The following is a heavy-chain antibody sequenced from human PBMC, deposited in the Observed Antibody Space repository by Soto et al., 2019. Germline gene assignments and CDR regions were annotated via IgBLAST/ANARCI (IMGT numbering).Heavy chain of an antibody. CDR1: GYTFTGYY. D-gene: IGHD3-10*01. CDR3: ARGVGSGSYYNQYNWFDP. Sequence: ASVKVSCKASGYTFTGYYMHWVRQAPGQGLEWMGWINPNSGGTNYAQKFQGWVTMTRDTSISTAYMELSRLRSDDTAVYYCARGVGSGSYYNQYNWFDPWGQGILVTVSS. J-gene: IGHJ5*02. CDR2: INPNSGGT. V-gene: IGHV1-2*04.